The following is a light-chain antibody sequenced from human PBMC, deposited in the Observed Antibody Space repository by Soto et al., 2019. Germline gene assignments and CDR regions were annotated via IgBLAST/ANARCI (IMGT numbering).Light chain of an antibody. J-gene: IGKJ1*01. CDR1: QSVSSN. V-gene: IGKV3-15*01. CDR2: GAS. CDR3: QQYNNLQWT. Sequence: EIVMTQSPATLSVSPGERATLSCRASQSVSSNLAWYQQKPGQAPRLLIYGASTRATGIPARFSGSGSGTEFTLTISSLQSEYFAVYYCQQYNNLQWTFGQGTKVDIK.